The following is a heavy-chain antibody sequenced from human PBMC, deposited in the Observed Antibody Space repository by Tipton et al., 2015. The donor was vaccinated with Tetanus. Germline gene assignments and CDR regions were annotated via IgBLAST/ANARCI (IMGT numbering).Heavy chain of an antibody. J-gene: IGHJ6*02. Sequence: QSGAEVKKPGSSVKVSCKASEGTFSSFAVSWVRQAPGQGLEWLGGIIPLFGATNYAQKFQGRLTITAAKSTNTASMELSSLRSDDTALYYGARDGPGCGDRKHYYRYKMDVWGQGTTVTV. D-gene: IGHD3-10*01. V-gene: IGHV1-69*06. CDR3: ARDGPGCGDRKHYYRYKMDV. CDR1: EGTFSSFA. CDR2: IIPLFGAT.